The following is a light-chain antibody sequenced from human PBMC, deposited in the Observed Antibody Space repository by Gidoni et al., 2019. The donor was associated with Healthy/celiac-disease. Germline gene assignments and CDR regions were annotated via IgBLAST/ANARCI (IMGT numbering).Light chain of an antibody. CDR3: MQSKQLPNT. J-gene: IGKJ5*01. Sequence: IVMTLPPLSLSVTPGQPPSISCKSSQSLLHNDGKTYLYWYLQKPGQAPQLLIYEVSNRLSGVPDRFSGSGSGTDFTLKISRVEAEDVGVYYCMQSKQLPNTFGQGTRLEIK. CDR2: EVS. V-gene: IGKV2D-29*01. CDR1: QSLLHNDGKTY.